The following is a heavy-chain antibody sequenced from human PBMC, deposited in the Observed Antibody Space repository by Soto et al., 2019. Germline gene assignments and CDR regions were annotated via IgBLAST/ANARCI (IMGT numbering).Heavy chain of an antibody. CDR3: AKGTREQWLVGGLCGMDV. CDR2: ISWSSGSI. Sequence: EVQLVESGGGLVQPGRSLRLSCAASGFTFDDYAMHWVRQAPGKGLEWVSGISWSSGSIGYADSVKGRFTISRDNAKNSLYLQMNSMRAGDTALYYCAKGTREQWLVGGLCGMDVWGQGTTVTVSS. V-gene: IGHV3-9*01. D-gene: IGHD6-19*01. J-gene: IGHJ6*02. CDR1: GFTFDDYA.